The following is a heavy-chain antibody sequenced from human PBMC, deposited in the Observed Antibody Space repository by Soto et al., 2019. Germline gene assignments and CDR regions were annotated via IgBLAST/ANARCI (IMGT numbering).Heavy chain of an antibody. CDR2: ISSSSSTI. J-gene: IGHJ3*02. Sequence: GGSLRLSCAASGFTFSSYSMNWVRQAPGKGLEWVSYISSSSSTIYYADSVKGRFTISRDNAKNSLYLQMNSLRAEDTAVYYCASGDDILTGYYNVRAFDIWGQGTMVTVSS. CDR3: ASGDDILTGYYNVRAFDI. D-gene: IGHD3-9*01. V-gene: IGHV3-48*01. CDR1: GFTFSSYS.